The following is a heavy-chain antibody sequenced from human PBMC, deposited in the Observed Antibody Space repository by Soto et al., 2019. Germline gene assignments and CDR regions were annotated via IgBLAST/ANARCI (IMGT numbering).Heavy chain of an antibody. Sequence: QVQLVQSGAEVKKPGSSVKVSCKASGGTFNSYVFNWVRQAPGQGLEWMGGIISIFGTPNYGQKFQGRVTITADKSTSTGFMELSSLTSEETAIYYCARDLGSGYDPGDYWGQGTLVTVSS. D-gene: IGHD5-12*01. CDR3: ARDLGSGYDPGDY. CDR1: GGTFNSYV. CDR2: IISIFGTP. V-gene: IGHV1-69*14. J-gene: IGHJ4*02.